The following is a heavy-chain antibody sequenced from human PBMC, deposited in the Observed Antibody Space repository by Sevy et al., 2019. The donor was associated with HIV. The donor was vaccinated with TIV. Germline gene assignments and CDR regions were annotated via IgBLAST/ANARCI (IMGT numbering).Heavy chain of an antibody. V-gene: IGHV3-15*01. D-gene: IGHD3-22*01. CDR2: IKSKTDGETT. CDR3: TTDHYTSRWLLGS. Sequence: GGSLRLSCAASGFTFSYAWMSWVRQAPGKGLEWDGRIKSKTDGETTDYTGPMKGRFTISRDDSKNTLYLQMNSLKTEDTAVYHCTTDHYTSRWLLGSWGQGALVTVSS. CDR1: GFTFSYAW. J-gene: IGHJ5*02.